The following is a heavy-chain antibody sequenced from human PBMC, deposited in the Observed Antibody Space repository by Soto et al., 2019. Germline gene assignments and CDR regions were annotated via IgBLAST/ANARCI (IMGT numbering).Heavy chain of an antibody. Sequence: ASVKVSCKASGYTFTRYYMHWVRQAPGQGLEWMGIINTSDGSTSYAQKFQGRVTMTRDTSTSTVYMELSSLRSEDTAVYYCARSYAGMNAFDIWGQGTMVTVSS. CDR3: ARSYAGMNAFDI. CDR2: INTSDGST. CDR1: GYTFTRYY. J-gene: IGHJ3*02. V-gene: IGHV1-46*01. D-gene: IGHD2-2*01.